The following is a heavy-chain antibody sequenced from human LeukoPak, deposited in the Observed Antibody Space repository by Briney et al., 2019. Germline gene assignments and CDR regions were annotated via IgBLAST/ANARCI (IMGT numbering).Heavy chain of an antibody. Sequence: GESLKILCKGSGYSFTSYWIGWVRQMPGKGLEWMGIIYPGDSDTRYSPSFQGQVTISADKSISTAYLQWSSLKASDTAMYYGARPEAYSSNWFFDYWGQGTLVTVSS. D-gene: IGHD6-13*01. CDR3: ARPEAYSSNWFFDY. CDR2: IYPGDSDT. CDR1: GYSFTSYW. V-gene: IGHV5-51*01. J-gene: IGHJ4*01.